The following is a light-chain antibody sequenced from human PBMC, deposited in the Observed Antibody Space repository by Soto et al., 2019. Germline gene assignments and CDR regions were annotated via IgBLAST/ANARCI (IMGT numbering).Light chain of an antibody. V-gene: IGKV3-20*01. J-gene: IGKJ1*01. CDR2: GAS. CDR1: QSAFSSY. Sequence: EIVLTQSPGTLSLSPVERATLSCRASQSAFSSYFAWYQQKPGQARRLLIYGASSRATGIPDRISGSGSGADFTLTISRLEPEYFAVYYCQQYGSSPRTLGRGTKVEIK. CDR3: QQYGSSPRT.